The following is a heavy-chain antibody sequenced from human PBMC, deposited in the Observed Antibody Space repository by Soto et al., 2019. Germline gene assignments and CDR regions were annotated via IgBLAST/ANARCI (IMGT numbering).Heavy chain of an antibody. CDR2: FDPEDGET. V-gene: IGHV1-24*01. D-gene: IGHD2-15*01. Sequence: ASVKVSCKVSGYTLTELSMHWVRQAPGKGLEWMGGFDPEDGETIYSQKFQGRVTMTEDRSTDPAYIELSSLRSEDTAVYYCATDRREDSGGSCYSGFCYYMDVWGKGTTVTVSS. CDR3: ATDRREDSGGSCYSGFCYYMDV. CDR1: GYTLTELS. J-gene: IGHJ6*03.